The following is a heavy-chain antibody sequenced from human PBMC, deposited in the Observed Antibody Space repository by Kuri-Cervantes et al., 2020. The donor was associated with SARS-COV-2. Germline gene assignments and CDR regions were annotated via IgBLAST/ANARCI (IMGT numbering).Heavy chain of an antibody. V-gene: IGHV3-21*01. D-gene: IGHD3-9*01. J-gene: IGHJ6*02. Sequence: GGSLRLSCAASGFTFSSYSMNWVRQAPGKGLEWVSSISSSSSYIYYADSVKGRFTISRDNAKNSLYLQMNSLGAEDTAVYYCAGLDDILTGYYMHYYYGMDVWGQGTTVTVSS. CDR2: ISSSSSYI. CDR1: GFTFSSYS. CDR3: AGLDDILTGYYMHYYYGMDV.